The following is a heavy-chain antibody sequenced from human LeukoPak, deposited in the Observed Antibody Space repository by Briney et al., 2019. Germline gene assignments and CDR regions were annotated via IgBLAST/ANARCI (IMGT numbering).Heavy chain of an antibody. CDR3: ANPKNAYKDRYNSFHT. D-gene: IGHD5-24*01. CDR2: ISGNSGST. J-gene: IGHJ5*02. Sequence: GGSLRLPCAASGFTFSSYATSWVRQAPGKGLEWVSAISGNSGSTYYADAVKGRFTISRGNSKNTLYLQMNSLRAEDTAIYYCANPKNAYKDRYNSFHTWGQGTLVSVSS. CDR1: GFTFSSYA. V-gene: IGHV3-23*01.